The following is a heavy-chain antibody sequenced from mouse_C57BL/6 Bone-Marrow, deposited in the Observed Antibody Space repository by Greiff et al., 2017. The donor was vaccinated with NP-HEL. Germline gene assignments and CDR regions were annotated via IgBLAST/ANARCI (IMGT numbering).Heavy chain of an antibody. CDR2: IYPRSGNT. J-gene: IGHJ2*01. CDR3: ASWPTMGY. D-gene: IGHD2-10*01. CDR1: VYTFTSYG. V-gene: IGHV1-81*01. Sequence: QVQLKESGAELARPGASVKLSCKASVYTFTSYGISWVKQRTGQGLEWIGEIYPRSGNTYYNEKFKGKATLTADKSSSTAYMELRSLTSEDSAVYFCASWPTMGYWGQGTTLTVSS.